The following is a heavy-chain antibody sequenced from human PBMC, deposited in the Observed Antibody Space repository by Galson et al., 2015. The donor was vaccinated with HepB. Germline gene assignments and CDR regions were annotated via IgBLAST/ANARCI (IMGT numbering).Heavy chain of an antibody. CDR3: ARNHYDSGSRTYGMDV. CDR1: GFTIGNYA. J-gene: IGHJ6*02. Sequence: SLRLSCAASGFTIGNYAMTWVRQAPGKGLEWILVISGGAGSPYYADSVRGRFTISRDSSKNTLYLQMNSLRADDTAIYYCARNHYDSGSRTYGMDVWGQGTTVTVSS. V-gene: IGHV3-23*01. D-gene: IGHD3-22*01. CDR2: ISGGAGSP.